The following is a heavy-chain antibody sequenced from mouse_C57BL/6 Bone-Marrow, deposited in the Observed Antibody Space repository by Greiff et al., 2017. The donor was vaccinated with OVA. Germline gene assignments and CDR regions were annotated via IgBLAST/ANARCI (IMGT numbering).Heavy chain of an antibody. V-gene: IGHV1-64*01. Sequence: VQLQQPGAELVKPGASVKLSCKASGYTFTSYWMHWVKQRPGQGLEWIGMIHPNSGSTNYNEKFKSKATLTVDKSSSTAYMQLSSLTSEDSAVYYCARSGMVRGFDYWGQGTTLTVSS. CDR3: ARSGMVRGFDY. J-gene: IGHJ2*01. CDR2: IHPNSGST. CDR1: GYTFTSYW. D-gene: IGHD2-2*01.